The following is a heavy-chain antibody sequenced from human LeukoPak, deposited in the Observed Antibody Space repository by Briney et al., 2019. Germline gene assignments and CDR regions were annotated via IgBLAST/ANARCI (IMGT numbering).Heavy chain of an antibody. CDR3: ARGRDYYGSGSYQYMDV. D-gene: IGHD3-10*01. CDR2: IIPIFGTA. V-gene: IGHV1-69*01. Sequence: SVKVSCKASGGTFSSYAISWVRQAPGQGLEWMGGIIPIFGTANYAQKFQGRVTITADESTSTAYMGLSSLRSEDTAVYYCARGRDYYGSGSYQYMDVWGKGTTVTISS. CDR1: GGTFSSYA. J-gene: IGHJ6*03.